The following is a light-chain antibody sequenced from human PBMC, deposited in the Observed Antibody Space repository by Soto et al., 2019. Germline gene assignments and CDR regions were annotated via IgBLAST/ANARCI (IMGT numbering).Light chain of an antibody. CDR2: NVY. J-gene: IGLJ1*01. Sequence: QSALTQPASVSGSPGQSVTISCTGSSSDVGAYNFVSWHQQHPGKAPKLIIYNVYDRPSGISYRFSGSKSGNTASLTISGLQGEDEADYYCSSYTSSSTYVFGTGTKLTVL. V-gene: IGLV2-14*03. CDR1: SSDVGAYNF. CDR3: SSYTSSSTYV.